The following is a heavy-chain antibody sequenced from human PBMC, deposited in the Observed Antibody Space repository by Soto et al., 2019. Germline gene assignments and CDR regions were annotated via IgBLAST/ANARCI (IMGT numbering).Heavy chain of an antibody. CDR1: GFTFSSYS. D-gene: IGHD1-26*01. CDR3: ARDSLLSDSYFDY. Sequence: GGSLRLSCAASGFTFSSYSMNWVRQAPGKGLVWVSSISSSSSYIYYADSVKGRFTISRDNAKNSLYLQMNSLRAEDTAVYYCARDSLLSDSYFDYWGQGTLVTVSS. V-gene: IGHV3-21*01. CDR2: ISSSSSYI. J-gene: IGHJ4*02.